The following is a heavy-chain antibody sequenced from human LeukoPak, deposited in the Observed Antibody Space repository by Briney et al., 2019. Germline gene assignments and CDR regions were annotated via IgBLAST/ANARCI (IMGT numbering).Heavy chain of an antibody. Sequence: GASVKVSCKASGGTFSSYAISWVRRAPGQGLEWMGGIIPIFGTANYAQKFQGRVTITADESTSTAYMELSSLRSEDTAVYYCARSAYYYDSSGYYPYYFDYWGQGTLVTVSS. V-gene: IGHV1-69*13. CDR1: GGTFSSYA. D-gene: IGHD3-22*01. CDR2: IIPIFGTA. J-gene: IGHJ4*02. CDR3: ARSAYYYDSSGYYPYYFDY.